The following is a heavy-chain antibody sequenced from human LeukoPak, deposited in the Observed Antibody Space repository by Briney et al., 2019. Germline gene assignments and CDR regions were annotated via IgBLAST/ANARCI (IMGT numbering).Heavy chain of an antibody. CDR1: GFTFSSYA. CDR3: AKDGGIVVVTAMCDY. Sequence: PGGSQRLSCAASGFTFSSYAMSWVRQAPGKGLEWVSAISGSGGSTYYADSVKGRFTISRDNSKNTLYLQMNSLRAEDTAVYYCAKDGGIVVVTAMCDYWGQGTLVTVSS. V-gene: IGHV3-23*01. D-gene: IGHD2-21*02. CDR2: ISGSGGST. J-gene: IGHJ4*02.